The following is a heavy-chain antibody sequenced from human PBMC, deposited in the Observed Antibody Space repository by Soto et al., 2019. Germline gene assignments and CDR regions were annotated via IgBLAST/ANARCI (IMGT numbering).Heavy chain of an antibody. CDR2: TNAGNGNT. CDR1: GYTFTSYA. Sequence: QVQLVQSGAEVKKPGASVKVSCKSSGYTFTSYAMHWVRQAPGQRLEWMGWTNAGNGNTKDSPKFQSRVTTTRDTSAGTAYMELSSLRSEDTAVHYCARDLRADYWGQGTRPTVSS. CDR3: ARDLRADY. J-gene: IGHJ4*02. V-gene: IGHV1-3*01.